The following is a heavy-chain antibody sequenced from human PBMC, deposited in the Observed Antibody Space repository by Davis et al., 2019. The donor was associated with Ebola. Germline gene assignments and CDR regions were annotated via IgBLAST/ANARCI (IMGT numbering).Heavy chain of an antibody. D-gene: IGHD3-3*01. CDR1: GFTFGDYA. V-gene: IGHV3-23*01. J-gene: IGHJ6*04. CDR3: AKNGLSFGVVKYHYGMDV. Sequence: PGGSLRLSCRVSGFTFGDYAINWVRQAPGKGLEWVSAISGSGGSTYYADSVKGRFTISRDNSKKTLYLQMNSLRAEDTAVYYCAKNGLSFGVVKYHYGMDVWGKGTTVTVSS. CDR2: ISGSGGST.